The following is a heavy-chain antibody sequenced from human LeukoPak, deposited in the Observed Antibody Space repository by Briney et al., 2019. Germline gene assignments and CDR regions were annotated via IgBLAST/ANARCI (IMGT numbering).Heavy chain of an antibody. CDR3: ARDNSNYVYYYYMDV. V-gene: IGHV3-74*01. CDR1: GFTFSTYW. D-gene: IGHD4-11*01. Sequence: GGSLRLSCAVSGFTFSTYWMHWVRHAPGKGLVWVSRINTDGSSTSYADSVKGRFTISRDNAKNTLYLQMNSLRAEDTAVYYCARDNSNYVYYYYMDVWGKGTTVTVSS. J-gene: IGHJ6*03. CDR2: INTDGSST.